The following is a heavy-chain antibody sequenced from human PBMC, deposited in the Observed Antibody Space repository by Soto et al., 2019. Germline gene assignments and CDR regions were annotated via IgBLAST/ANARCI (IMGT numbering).Heavy chain of an antibody. CDR1: GYTFTGYY. D-gene: IGHD1-26*01. CDR2: INPNSGDT. V-gene: IGHV1-2*02. J-gene: IGHJ6*02. CDR3: AKGGAIVAAGTRVYLYNAMDV. Sequence: ASVKVSCKTSGYTFTGYYVHWVRQAPGQGLEWMGWINPNSGDTYLAQRFQGRVTMNRDTSIGTAYMELRGLTSDDTAEYYCAKGGAIVAAGTRVYLYNAMDVWGQGTTVTVSS.